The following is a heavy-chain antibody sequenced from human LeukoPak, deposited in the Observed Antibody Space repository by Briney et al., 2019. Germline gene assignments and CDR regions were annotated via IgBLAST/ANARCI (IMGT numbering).Heavy chain of an antibody. CDR2: TYYRSQWYD. CDR3: ARGGRAGSGYYFSFFDN. Sequence: SQTLSLTCAISGDSVSSNSATWNWIRQSPSRGLEWLGRTYYRSQWYDDCAESVKSRITFNPDTSKNQFSLQLNSVTPEDTAVYYCARGGRAGSGYYFSFFDNWGQGTLVTVSS. J-gene: IGHJ4*02. CDR1: GDSVSSNSAT. V-gene: IGHV6-1*01. D-gene: IGHD5-12*01.